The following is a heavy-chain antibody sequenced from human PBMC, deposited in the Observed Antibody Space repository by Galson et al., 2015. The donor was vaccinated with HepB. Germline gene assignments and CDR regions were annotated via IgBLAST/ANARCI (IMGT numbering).Heavy chain of an antibody. D-gene: IGHD1-26*01. Sequence: LSLTCSVSGVSITHYYWSWIRQPAGKGLEWIGRIYKNGNSDYNPSLKSRVTMSMDTSKSQVSLTLTSVTAADTAVYYCARDQTRRGGYSDCFFDSWGQGILVTVSS. J-gene: IGHJ4*02. V-gene: IGHV4-4*07. CDR2: IYKNGNS. CDR1: GVSITHYY. CDR3: ARDQTRRGGYSDCFFDS.